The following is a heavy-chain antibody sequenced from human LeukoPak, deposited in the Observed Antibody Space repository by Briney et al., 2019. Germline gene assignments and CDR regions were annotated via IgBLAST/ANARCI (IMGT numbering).Heavy chain of an antibody. Sequence: GGSLRLSCAASGFTFSSYAMSWVRQAPGKGLEWVSAISGSGGSTYYADSVKGRFTISRDNSKNTLYLQMSSLRAEDTAVYYCAKDGFPGYSSPFDYWGQGTLVTVSS. V-gene: IGHV3-23*01. D-gene: IGHD6-13*01. CDR3: AKDGFPGYSSPFDY. CDR1: GFTFSSYA. J-gene: IGHJ4*02. CDR2: ISGSGGST.